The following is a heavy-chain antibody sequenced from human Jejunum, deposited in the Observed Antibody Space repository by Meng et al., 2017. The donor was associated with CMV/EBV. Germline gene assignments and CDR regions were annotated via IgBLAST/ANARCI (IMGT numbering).Heavy chain of an antibody. CDR3: ASHQQFCSGGSCYSLGYYYGMDV. D-gene: IGHD2-15*01. Sequence: NWVRQAPGQGLEWMGWMNPNNGKTGYAQKFQGRFTMTWNTSISTAYMELSSLRSEDTVIYYCASHQQFCSGGSCYSLGYYYGMDVWGQGTTVTVSS. V-gene: IGHV1-8*01. CDR2: MNPNNGKT. J-gene: IGHJ6*02.